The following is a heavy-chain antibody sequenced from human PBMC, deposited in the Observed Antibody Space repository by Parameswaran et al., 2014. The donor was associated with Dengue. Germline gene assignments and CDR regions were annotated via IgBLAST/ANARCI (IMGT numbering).Heavy chain of an antibody. V-gene: IGHV1-18*01. J-gene: IGHJ6*02. D-gene: IGHD4/OR15-4a*01. Sequence: PGASVKVSCKASGYTFTNYGISWVRQAPGQGLEWMGWISANNGKTKSAQKVQGRVTMTTDTSTSTAFMELRSLRSDDTAVYYCARDISRGAKGDVWGQGTTVTVSS. CDR3: ARDISRGAKGDV. CDR1: GYTFTNYG. CDR2: ISANNGKT.